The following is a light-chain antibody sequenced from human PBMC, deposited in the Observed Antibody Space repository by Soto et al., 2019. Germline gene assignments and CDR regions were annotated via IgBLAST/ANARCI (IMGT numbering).Light chain of an antibody. J-gene: IGLJ2*01. CDR1: SSNIGNNY. Sequence: QSVLTQPPSVSAAPGQTVTISCSGSSSNIGNNYVSWYQQLPGTAPKLLIYDNNKRPSGIPDRFSGSKSGTSATLGITGLQTGDEADYYCGTWDSSLSAHVVFGGGTKLNVL. V-gene: IGLV1-51*01. CDR3: GTWDSSLSAHVV. CDR2: DNN.